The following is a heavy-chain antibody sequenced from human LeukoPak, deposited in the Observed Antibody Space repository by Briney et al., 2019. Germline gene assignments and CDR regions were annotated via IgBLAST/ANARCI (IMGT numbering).Heavy chain of an antibody. Sequence: SETLSLTCTVSGDSVSGFYWTWIRQPAGKGLEWIGRINTNGSSSYNPSLKSRVTMSVDTSKNQFSLKLTSVTAADTAVYYCARDWQNIVLVPVLYYYYYMDVWGKGTTVTVSS. V-gene: IGHV4-4*07. CDR2: INTNGSS. J-gene: IGHJ6*03. D-gene: IGHD2-2*01. CDR1: GDSVSGFY. CDR3: ARDWQNIVLVPVLYYYYYMDV.